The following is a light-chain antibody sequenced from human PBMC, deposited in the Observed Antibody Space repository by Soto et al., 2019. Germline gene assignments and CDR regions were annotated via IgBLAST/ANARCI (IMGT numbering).Light chain of an antibody. V-gene: IGLV2-14*01. J-gene: IGLJ2*01. CDR3: SSYTSAINVL. CDR1: DSDIGGYNH. Sequence: QSALTQPASVSGSPGQSITISCTGTDSDIGGYNHVSWYQQHPGQAPKLLIYEVSNRPSGVSHRLSGSRSGNTASLTISGLQTEDEADYYCSSYTSAINVLFGGGTQLTVL. CDR2: EVS.